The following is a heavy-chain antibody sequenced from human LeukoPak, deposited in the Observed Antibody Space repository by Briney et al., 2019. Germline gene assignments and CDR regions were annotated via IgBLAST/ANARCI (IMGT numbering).Heavy chain of an antibody. CDR1: GYTFTSYA. CDR3: ARDSAIWQQLVRGWFDP. CDR2: INAGNGNT. Sequence: GASVEVSCKASGYTFTSYAMHWVRQAPGQRLEWMGWINAGNGNTKYSQKFQGRVTITRDTSASTAYMELSSLRSEDTAVYYCARDSAIWQQLVRGWFDPWGQGTLVTVSS. V-gene: IGHV1-3*01. D-gene: IGHD6-13*01. J-gene: IGHJ5*02.